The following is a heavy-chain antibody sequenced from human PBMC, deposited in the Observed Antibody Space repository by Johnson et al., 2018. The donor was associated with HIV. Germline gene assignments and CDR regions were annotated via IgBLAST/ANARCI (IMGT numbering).Heavy chain of an antibody. CDR3: AKFEPDAFDI. CDR1: GFTFNTY. V-gene: IGHV3-20*04. J-gene: IGHJ3*02. CDR2: NGGST. Sequence: VQLVESGGGLVQPGGSLRLSCAASGFTFNTYWNGGSTGYADSVKGRFTISRDNAKNSLYLQMNSLRPEDTAVYYCAKFEPDAFDIWGQGTMVTVSS. D-gene: IGHD1-14*01.